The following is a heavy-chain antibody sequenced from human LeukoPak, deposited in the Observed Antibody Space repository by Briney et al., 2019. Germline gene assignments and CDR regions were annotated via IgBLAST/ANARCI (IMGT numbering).Heavy chain of an antibody. CDR1: GGSISSSSDY. Sequence: SETLSLTCTVSGGSISSSSDYWGWIRQPPGKGLEWITSISYSGSTYYNPSLKSRVTISVDTSKNQFSLKLSSVTAADTAVYYCARHHGTLYYYDSSGYFDYWGQGTLVTVSS. D-gene: IGHD3-22*01. J-gene: IGHJ4*02. CDR2: ISYSGST. V-gene: IGHV4-39*01. CDR3: ARHHGTLYYYDSSGYFDY.